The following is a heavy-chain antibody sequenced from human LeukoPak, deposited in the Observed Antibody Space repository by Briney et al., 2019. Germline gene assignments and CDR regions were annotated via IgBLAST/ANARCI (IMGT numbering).Heavy chain of an antibody. J-gene: IGHJ4*02. CDR3: ARAQNYFYY. CDR2: ISSSTSYI. Sequence: GGSLSLSCADSGLPLWTYTMNWVRQAPGKGLEWVSSISSSTSYISYADSVKGRFTISRDNAKNSLYLQMNSLRAEDTAVYYYARAQNYFYYWGRGTLVTVSS. V-gene: IGHV3-21*01. CDR1: GLPLWTYT.